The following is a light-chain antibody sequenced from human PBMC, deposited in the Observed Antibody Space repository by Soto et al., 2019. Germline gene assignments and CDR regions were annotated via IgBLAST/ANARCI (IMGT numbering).Light chain of an antibody. V-gene: IGKV3-20*01. CDR1: QDVDNNF. CDR2: ASS. J-gene: IGKJ4*01. CDR3: HQYYSSIT. Sequence: LAPGEGATLSCRASQDVDNNFLAWYQQRPGQAPRLLIYASSRRATGIPDRFSGSGSGTDFTLTISRVGPEDIAVYFCHQYYSSITFGGGTKVEVK.